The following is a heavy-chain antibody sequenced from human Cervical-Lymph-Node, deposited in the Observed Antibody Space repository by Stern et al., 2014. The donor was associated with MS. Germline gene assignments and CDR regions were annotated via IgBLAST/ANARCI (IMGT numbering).Heavy chain of an antibody. CDR1: GFTFSDYG. D-gene: IGHD2-15*01. J-gene: IGHJ2*01. CDR2: IWSDGTKE. V-gene: IGHV3-33*01. CDR3: ARGFCSGGTCFSLWYFDF. Sequence: VQLVESGGGWVQPGRSLRLSCAASGFTFSDYGMHWVRQTPGKGLEWVAVIWSDGTKEYYADSVKGRFTISRDNSQNTFYLQMNSLRVEDTAVYYCARGFCSGGTCFSLWYFDFWGRGTRVTVS.